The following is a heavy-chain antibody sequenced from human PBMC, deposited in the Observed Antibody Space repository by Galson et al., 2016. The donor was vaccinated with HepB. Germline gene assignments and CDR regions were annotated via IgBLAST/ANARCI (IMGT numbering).Heavy chain of an antibody. CDR1: GHTFSSYW. Sequence: QSGAEVKKPGESLKISCKASGHTFSSYWIGWVRQMPGKGLEWMGIIYPGDSDTRYSPSFHGPVTISADKSINTAYLQWSSLKASDTAIYYCAGHYGSSGQSPLNAFDMWGQGTVVTVSS. CDR2: IYPGDSDT. V-gene: IGHV5-51*01. CDR3: AGHYGSSGQSPLNAFDM. J-gene: IGHJ3*02. D-gene: IGHD3-22*01.